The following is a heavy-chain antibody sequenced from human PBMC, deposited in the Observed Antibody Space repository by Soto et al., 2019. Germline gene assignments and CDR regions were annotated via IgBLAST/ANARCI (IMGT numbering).Heavy chain of an antibody. CDR3: ARGGRLTMVRGVKNWFDP. CDR1: GGSFSGYY. V-gene: IGHV4-34*01. Sequence: TSETLSLTCAVYGGSFSGYYWSWIRQPPGKGLEWIGEINHGGSTNYNPSLKSRVTISVDTSKNQFSLKLSSVTAADTAVYYCARGGRLTMVRGVKNWFDPWGQGTLVTASS. D-gene: IGHD3-10*01. J-gene: IGHJ5*02. CDR2: INHGGST.